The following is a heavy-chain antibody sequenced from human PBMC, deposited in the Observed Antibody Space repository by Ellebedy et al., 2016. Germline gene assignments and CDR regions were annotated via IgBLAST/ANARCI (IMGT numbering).Heavy chain of an antibody. V-gene: IGHV1-69*05. CDR2: IIPIFGTA. CDR1: GGTFSSYA. Sequence: ASVKVSCKASGGTFSSYAISWVRQAPGQGLEWMGGIIPIFGTANYAQKFQGRVTITRDTSASTAYMELSSLRSEDTAVYYCARVGSTAAGFDYWGQGTLVTVSS. CDR3: ARVGSTAAGFDY. D-gene: IGHD6-13*01. J-gene: IGHJ4*02.